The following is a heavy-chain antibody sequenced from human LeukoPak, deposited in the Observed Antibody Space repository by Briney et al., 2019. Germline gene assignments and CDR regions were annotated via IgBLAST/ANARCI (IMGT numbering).Heavy chain of an antibody. V-gene: IGHV3-11*01. CDR2: ISSSGSTI. J-gene: IGHJ3*02. CDR3: ARAGPDDYGDYGRFSDAFDI. CDR1: GFTFSDYY. Sequence: GGSLRLSCAASGFTFSDYYMSWIRQAPGKGLEWVSYISSSGSTIYYADSVKGRFTISGDNAKNSLYLQMNSLRAEDTAVYYCARAGPDDYGDYGRFSDAFDIWGQGTMVTVSS. D-gene: IGHD4-17*01.